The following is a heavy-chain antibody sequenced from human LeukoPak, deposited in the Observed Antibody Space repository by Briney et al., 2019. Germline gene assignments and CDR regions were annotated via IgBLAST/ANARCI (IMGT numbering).Heavy chain of an antibody. CDR1: GFTFSSYA. J-gene: IGHJ6*03. CDR3: ASWSITSFGVVIIPQAVGGDYMDV. Sequence: GGSLRLSCAASGFTFSSYAMHWVRQAPGKGLEWVAVISYDGSNKYYADSVKGRFTISRDNSKNTLYLQMNSLRAEDTAVYYCASWSITSFGVVIIPQAVGGDYMDVWGKGTTVTVSS. CDR2: ISYDGSNK. D-gene: IGHD3-3*01. V-gene: IGHV3-30-3*01.